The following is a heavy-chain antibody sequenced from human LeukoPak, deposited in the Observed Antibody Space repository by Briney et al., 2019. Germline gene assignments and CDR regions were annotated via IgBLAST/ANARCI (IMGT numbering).Heavy chain of an antibody. CDR1: GGSISSSSYY. CDR3: ARGRKYYDFWSGPVLFDY. CDR2: IYYSGST. J-gene: IGHJ4*02. V-gene: IGHV4-39*07. Sequence: SETLSLTCTVSGGSISSSSYYWGWIRQPPGKGLEWIGSIYYSGSTYYNPSLKSRVTISVDTSKNQFSLKLSSVTAADTAVYYCARGRKYYDFWSGPVLFDYWGQGTLVTVSS. D-gene: IGHD3-3*01.